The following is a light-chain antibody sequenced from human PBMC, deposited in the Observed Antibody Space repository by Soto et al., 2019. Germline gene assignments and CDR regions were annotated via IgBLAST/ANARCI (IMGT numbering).Light chain of an antibody. J-gene: IGKJ2*01. CDR2: TAS. CDR3: QQSYTPPHT. V-gene: IGKV1-39*01. CDR1: QSISHF. Sequence: DIQMTQSPPSLSASVGDKVTITCRPSQSISHFLNWYQQEPGKAPKLLIYTASSLQSGVPSRFSGSGSGTHFTLTVSSLQPEDSATYFCQQSYTPPHTFGQGTKLELK.